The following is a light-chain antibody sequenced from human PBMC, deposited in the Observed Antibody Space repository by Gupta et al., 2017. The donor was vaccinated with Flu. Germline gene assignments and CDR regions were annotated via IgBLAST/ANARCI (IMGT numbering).Light chain of an antibody. CDR2: VAS. J-gene: IGKJ5*01. CDR3: QQRSNCNPGIT. V-gene: IGKV3-11*01. Sequence: ESVLTQSPSTQSLSPGERATLSCMASQSVSSYIAWYQQKPGQAPRLLIYVASKRATGIPARFSGSGCGSDIDLTLSSLDPEDVDVDFCQQRSNCNPGITFGQGTKLEI. CDR1: QSVSSY.